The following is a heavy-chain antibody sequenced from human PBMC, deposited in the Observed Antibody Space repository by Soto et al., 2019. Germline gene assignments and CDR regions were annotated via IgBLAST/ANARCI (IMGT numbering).Heavy chain of an antibody. D-gene: IGHD3-16*02. Sequence: GGSLRLSCVGSGVDFRGSYMNWIRQAPGKGLEWISYISDTGRTIHYADSVKGRFVISRENSRDSLYLQMNDLRADDTAIYYCAGFKEGKIVGLRWLDPWGQGTRVTVSS. CDR2: ISDTGRTI. V-gene: IGHV3-11*01. CDR1: GVDFRGSY. CDR3: AGFKEGKIVGLRWLDP. J-gene: IGHJ5*02.